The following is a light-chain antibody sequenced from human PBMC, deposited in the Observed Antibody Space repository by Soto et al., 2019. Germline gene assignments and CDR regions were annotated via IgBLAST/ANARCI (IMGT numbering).Light chain of an antibody. J-gene: IGLJ2*01. V-gene: IGLV1-47*01. CDR1: SSNIGSNY. CDR3: VAWDDSLSGVV. CDR2: RNS. Sequence: QSVLTQPPSASGTPGQRVTISCSGSSSNIGSNYGYWYQQLPGTVPQLLIYRNSERPSGVPDRFSGSKSGTSASLAISGLRSEDEADYYCVAWDDSLSGVVFGGGTKLTVL.